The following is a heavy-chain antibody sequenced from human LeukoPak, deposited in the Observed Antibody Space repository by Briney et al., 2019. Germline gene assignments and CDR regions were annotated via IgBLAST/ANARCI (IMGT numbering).Heavy chain of an antibody. Sequence: SETLSLTCAVHGGSFSGYYWSWIRQPPGKGLEWIGEINHSGSTNYNPSLKSRVTISVDTSKNQFSLKLSSVTAADTAVYYCARKKPIAARGAFDIWGQGTMVTVSS. V-gene: IGHV4-34*01. CDR2: INHSGST. CDR3: ARKKPIAARGAFDI. J-gene: IGHJ3*02. CDR1: GGSFSGYY. D-gene: IGHD6-13*01.